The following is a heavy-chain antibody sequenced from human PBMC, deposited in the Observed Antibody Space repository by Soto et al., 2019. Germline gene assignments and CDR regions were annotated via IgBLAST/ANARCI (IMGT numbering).Heavy chain of an antibody. J-gene: IGHJ3*01. CDR3: AQHRVYGVFDAYNL. D-gene: IGHD4-17*01. CDR2: ISASGYET. V-gene: IGHV3-23*01. CDR1: GFTFSTYA. Sequence: EVQLLESGGGLVQPGGSLRLSCAASGFTFSTYAMSWVRQAPGKGLEWVSAISASGYETFYADSVKGRFTISRDNSINMSYQQRNRLRIEDTAVYHCAQHRVYGVFDAYNLWGQGAMVTGSS.